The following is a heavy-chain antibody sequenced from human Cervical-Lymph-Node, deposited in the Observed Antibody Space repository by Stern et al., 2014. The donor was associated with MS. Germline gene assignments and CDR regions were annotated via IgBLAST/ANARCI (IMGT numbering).Heavy chain of an antibody. Sequence: VQLQESGPGLVKPSETLSLTCTVSGGSISSYYWSWIRQPPGKGLEWIGYIYYSGSTNYNPSLKSRVTISVDTSKNQFSLKLSSVTAADTAVYYCARESSGYYYRYWGQGTLVTVSS. CDR3: ARESSGYYYRY. CDR1: GGSISSYY. CDR2: IYYSGST. J-gene: IGHJ4*02. V-gene: IGHV4-59*01. D-gene: IGHD3-22*01.